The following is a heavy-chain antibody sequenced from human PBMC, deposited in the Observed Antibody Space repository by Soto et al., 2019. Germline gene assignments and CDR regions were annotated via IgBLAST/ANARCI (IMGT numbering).Heavy chain of an antibody. CDR2: IIHRFGAA. J-gene: IGHJ4*02. CDR1: GGNFNSHA. Sequence: QVQLVQSGAEVKKPGSSVKVSCKASGGNFNSHAISWVRQAPGQGLEWMGVIIHRFGAANYAQKFRGRVTISAEESTSTAYMYLSSLRSGDTSFYYCDIITGVYSSSSRFDFWGQGTLVTVSS. CDR3: DIITGVYSSSSRFDF. V-gene: IGHV1-69*01. D-gene: IGHD6-6*01.